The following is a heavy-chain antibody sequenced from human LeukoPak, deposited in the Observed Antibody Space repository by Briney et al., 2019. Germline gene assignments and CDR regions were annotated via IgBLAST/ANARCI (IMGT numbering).Heavy chain of an antibody. CDR2: ISGSTGNT. CDR3: ASLKNYYDSSGYLVTDAFDI. Sequence: GASVKVSCKASGYSFSRYGVSWVRQAPGQGLEWVGWISGSTGNTHYAQNFQGRVSMTTDTSTSTTYMELRSLRSDDTAVYYCASLKNYYDSSGYLVTDAFDIWGQGTMVTVSS. D-gene: IGHD3-22*01. V-gene: IGHV1-18*01. J-gene: IGHJ3*02. CDR1: GYSFSRYG.